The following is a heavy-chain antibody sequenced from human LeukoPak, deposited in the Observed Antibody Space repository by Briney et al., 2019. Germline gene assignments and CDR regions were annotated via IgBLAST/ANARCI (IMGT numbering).Heavy chain of an antibody. Sequence: PGGSLRLSCAASGFTFDDYAMHWVRQAPGKGLEWVSLISWDGGSTYCADSVKGRFTISRDNSKNSPYLQMNSLRAEDTALYYCAKDDNYGSGTRGVDYWGQGTLVTVSS. CDR3: AKDDNYGSGTRGVDY. CDR2: ISWDGGST. J-gene: IGHJ4*02. CDR1: GFTFDDYA. D-gene: IGHD3-10*01. V-gene: IGHV3-43D*03.